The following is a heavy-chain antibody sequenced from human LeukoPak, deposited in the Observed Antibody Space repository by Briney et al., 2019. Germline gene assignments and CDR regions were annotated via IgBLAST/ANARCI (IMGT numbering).Heavy chain of an antibody. J-gene: IGHJ6*03. CDR2: ITHSGST. CDR1: GFTFSSYW. D-gene: IGHD5-18*01. CDR3: ARRLGRYTYGLEVYFYYYMDV. Sequence: GSLRLSCAASGFTFSSYWMSWIRQPPGKGLEWIGEITHSGSTNYTPSLKSRVTISVDTSKNQFSLKLSSVTAADTAVYYCARRLGRYTYGLEVYFYYYMDVWGKGTTVTISS. V-gene: IGHV4-34*01.